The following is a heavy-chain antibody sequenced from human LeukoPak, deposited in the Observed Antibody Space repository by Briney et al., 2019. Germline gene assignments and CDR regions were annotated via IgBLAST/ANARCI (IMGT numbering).Heavy chain of an antibody. CDR1: GGSISSYY. CDR2: ISYSGST. V-gene: IGHV4-59*01. CDR3: VRGRGTYDY. Sequence: SETLSLTCTVSGGSISSYYWSWFRQPPGKGLEWIGYISYSGSTSYNPSLKSRVTISVDTSKNQFSLKLSSVTAADTAVYYCVRGRGTYDYWGQGTLVTVSS. D-gene: IGHD3-16*01. J-gene: IGHJ4*02.